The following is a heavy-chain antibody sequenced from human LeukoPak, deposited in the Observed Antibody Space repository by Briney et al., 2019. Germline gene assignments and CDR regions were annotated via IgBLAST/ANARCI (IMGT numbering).Heavy chain of an antibody. CDR3: ARDFHYFFDY. J-gene: IGHJ4*02. V-gene: IGHV3-30-3*01. CDR2: ILKDGSDA. CDR1: AFTFNNFP. D-gene: IGHD3-9*01. Sequence: PGGSLRLSCTASAFTFNNFPMHWVRQAPGKGLEWVTLILKDGSDAFCADSVKGRFTISRDNSENTLFLQMNSLRAEDTAIYYCARDFHYFFDYCGQGTLVTVSS.